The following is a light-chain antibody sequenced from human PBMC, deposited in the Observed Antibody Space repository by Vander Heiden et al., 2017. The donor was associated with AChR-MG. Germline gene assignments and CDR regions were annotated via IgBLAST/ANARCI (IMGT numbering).Light chain of an antibody. CDR1: SSNIGSNT. J-gene: IGLJ2*01. CDR2: TIN. Sequence: PGQRFTISCSGSSSNIGSNTVNWYQQLPGTAPKLLIYTINQRPSGVPDRFSGSKSGTSASLAISGLQSEDEAYYYCAAWDDSLNGRVFGGGTKLTVL. V-gene: IGLV1-44*01. CDR3: AAWDDSLNGRV.